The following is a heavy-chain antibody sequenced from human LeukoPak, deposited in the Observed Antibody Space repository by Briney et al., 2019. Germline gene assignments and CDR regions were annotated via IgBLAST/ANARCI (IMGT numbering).Heavy chain of an antibody. Sequence: SETLSLTCSVSGVSISSYYWSWIRQPPGKELEWIGFIYSSGSTNYNPSLKSRITISVDTSKNQFSLKLSSVTAADTAVYYCARQQDTSTWPPVDYWGQGTLVTVSS. J-gene: IGHJ4*02. V-gene: IGHV4-59*01. CDR2: IYSSGST. D-gene: IGHD2-2*01. CDR3: ARQQDTSTWPPVDY. CDR1: GVSISSYY.